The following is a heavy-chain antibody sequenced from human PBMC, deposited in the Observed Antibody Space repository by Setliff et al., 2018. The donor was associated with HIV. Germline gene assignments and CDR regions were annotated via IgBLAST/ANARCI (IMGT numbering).Heavy chain of an antibody. CDR3: ARHVYYAILSGRRPLYSFDY. CDR2: IYHSGST. Sequence: PSETLSLTCAVSGYSITSGYYWGWIRQPPGKGLEWIGSIYHSGSTYYNPSLKSRVTISVDTSKNQFSMMLRFGTAADTAVYYCARHVYYAILSGRRPLYSFDYWGQGTLVTVSS. V-gene: IGHV4-38-2*01. J-gene: IGHJ4*02. D-gene: IGHD3-9*01. CDR1: GYSITSGYY.